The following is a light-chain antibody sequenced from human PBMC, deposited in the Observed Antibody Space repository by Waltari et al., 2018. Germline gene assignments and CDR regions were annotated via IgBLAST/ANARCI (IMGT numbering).Light chain of an antibody. CDR3: CSYTGSSTLV. J-gene: IGLJ1*01. Sequence: QSALTQPASVSGSPGQSIAISCTGTSRDIGGYSYVSRYQQHPGKAPKLLIYEVTNRPSGVSSRFSGSKSGNTASLTISGLQAEDEADYYCCSYTGSSTLVFGTGTTVTVL. CDR2: EVT. V-gene: IGLV2-14*01. CDR1: SRDIGGYSY.